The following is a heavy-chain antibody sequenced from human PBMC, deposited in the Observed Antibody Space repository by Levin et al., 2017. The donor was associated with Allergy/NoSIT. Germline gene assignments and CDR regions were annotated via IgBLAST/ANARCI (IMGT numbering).Heavy chain of an antibody. CDR3: ARDKGGGSGSYYRHFDD. Sequence: NPSETLSLTCTVSGGSVSSGSYYWTWIRQPPGKGLQWIGFIYYTGTTNYNPSLKSRVTISVDTSKNQFSMKLSSVTAADTAVYYCARDKGGGSGSYYRHFDDWGPGTLVTVSS. CDR2: IYYTGTT. J-gene: IGHJ4*02. V-gene: IGHV4-61*01. CDR1: GGSVSSGSYY. D-gene: IGHD3-10*01.